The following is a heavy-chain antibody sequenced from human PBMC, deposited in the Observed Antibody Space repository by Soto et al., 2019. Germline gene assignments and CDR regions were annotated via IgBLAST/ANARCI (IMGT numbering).Heavy chain of an antibody. CDR3: AGAWQHSKNWQSTDGGEDNWFDP. J-gene: IGHJ5*02. Sequence: VQLVQSGAEVKKPGASVKVSCKASGYTVTGYYLHWVRQAPGQGLEWMGGINPNSGGTDYAQMLQGRVIKARDQTLRPAYMELSGLRLGDSAVYYCAGAWQHSKNWQSTDGGEDNWFDPWGQGNLVPVSS. CDR2: INPNSGGT. CDR1: GYTVTGYY. D-gene: IGHD3-16*01. V-gene: IGHV1-2*02.